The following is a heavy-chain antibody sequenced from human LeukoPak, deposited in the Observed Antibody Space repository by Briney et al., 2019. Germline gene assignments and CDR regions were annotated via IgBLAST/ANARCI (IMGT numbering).Heavy chain of an antibody. D-gene: IGHD3-10*01. Sequence: PGGSLRLSCAASGFTFSSYSMNWVRQAPGKGLKWVSSISSSSSYIYYADSVKGRFTISRDNAKNSLYLQMNSLRAEDTAVYYCARDGQYGSGTYWYYGMDVWGQGTTVTVSS. V-gene: IGHV3-21*01. J-gene: IGHJ6*02. CDR3: ARDGQYGSGTYWYYGMDV. CDR1: GFTFSSYS. CDR2: ISSSSSYI.